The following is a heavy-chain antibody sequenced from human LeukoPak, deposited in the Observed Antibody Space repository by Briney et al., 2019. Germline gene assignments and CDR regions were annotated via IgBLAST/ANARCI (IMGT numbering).Heavy chain of an antibody. CDR3: AKATFDY. Sequence: GGSLRLSCAASGFTFDDYAMHWVRQAPGKGLEGVSGIRWNSGSIGYADSVKGRFTISRGNAKNSLYLQMNSLRAEDTALYYCAKATFDYWGQGTLVTVSS. J-gene: IGHJ4*02. CDR1: GFTFDDYA. V-gene: IGHV3-9*01. CDR2: IRWNSGSI.